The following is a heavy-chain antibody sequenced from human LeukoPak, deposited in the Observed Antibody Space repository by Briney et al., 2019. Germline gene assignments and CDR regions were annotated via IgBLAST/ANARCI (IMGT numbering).Heavy chain of an antibody. CDR1: GFTVSSNY. J-gene: IGHJ4*02. V-gene: IGHV3-71*01. CDR2: IRNKANGGKS. Sequence: PGGSLRLSCAASGFTVSSNYMSWVRQAPGKGLEWVGFIRNKANGGKSDYAASVKGRFTISRDDSKAIAYLQMTSLETEDTALYYCSRAQVTGWLGINDFWGQGALVTVSS. CDR3: SRAQVTGWLGINDF. D-gene: IGHD6-19*01.